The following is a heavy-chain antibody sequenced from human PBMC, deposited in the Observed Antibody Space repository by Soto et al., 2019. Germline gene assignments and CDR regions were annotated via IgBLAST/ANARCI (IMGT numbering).Heavy chain of an antibody. CDR1: GFSLSTSGVG. CDR3: ATQRSDRNVAIVSTIPVWGPDY. J-gene: IGHJ4*01. CDR2: IYWDDDK. D-gene: IGHD5-12*01. Sequence: SGPTLVNPTQTLTLTCTFSGFSLSTSGVGVGWIRQPPGKALEWLALIYWDDDKRYSPSLKSRLTITKDTSKNQVVLTMTNMDPVDTATYYCATQRSDRNVAIVSTIPVWGPDYWGHGTLITVSS. V-gene: IGHV2-5*02.